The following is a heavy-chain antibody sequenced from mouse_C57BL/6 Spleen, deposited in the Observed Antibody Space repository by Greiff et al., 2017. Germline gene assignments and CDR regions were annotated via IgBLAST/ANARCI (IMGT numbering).Heavy chain of an antibody. Sequence: VQLQQSGAELVRPGASVKLSCTASGFNINDYYMHWVKQRPEQGLEWIGRIDPEDGDTEYDPKFQGKATMTADTSSNTADLQLSSLTSEDTAVYYCTAGATVYYCDYWGQGTTLTVSS. CDR2: IDPEDGDT. V-gene: IGHV14-1*01. CDR1: GFNINDYY. D-gene: IGHD1-1*01. J-gene: IGHJ2*01. CDR3: TAGATVYYCDY.